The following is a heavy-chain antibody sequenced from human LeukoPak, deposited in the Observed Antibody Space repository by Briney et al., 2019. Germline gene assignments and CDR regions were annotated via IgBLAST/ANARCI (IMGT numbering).Heavy chain of an antibody. Sequence: SETLSLTCAVYGGSFSGYYWRWIRQPPGEGLEWIGEINHSGSTNYNPSLKSRVTISVDTSKNQFSLKLSSVTAADTAVYYCARGGIYYYGSGRRYYFDYWGQGTLSPSPQ. D-gene: IGHD3-10*01. CDR2: INHSGST. J-gene: IGHJ4*02. CDR3: ARGGIYYYGSGRRYYFDY. V-gene: IGHV4-34*01. CDR1: GGSFSGYY.